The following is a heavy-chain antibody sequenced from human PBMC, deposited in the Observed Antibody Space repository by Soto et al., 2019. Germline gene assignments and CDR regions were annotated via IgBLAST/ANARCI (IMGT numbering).Heavy chain of an antibody. J-gene: IGHJ5*02. V-gene: IGHV1-2*02. CDR1: GFSFTGYY. CDR2: INAHSGGT. D-gene: IGHD6-6*01. CDR3: AKDLTRQLAYWLDP. Sequence: ASVKVSCKASGFSFTGYYIHWLRQAPGQGLEWMGWINAHSGGTEYAQKFQGRVTLTRDTSIATAYLTLTSLTSDDTALYYCAKDLTRQLAYWLDPWGQVTQVTVSS.